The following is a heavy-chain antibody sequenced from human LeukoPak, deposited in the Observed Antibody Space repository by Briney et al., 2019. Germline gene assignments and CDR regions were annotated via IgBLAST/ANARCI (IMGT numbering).Heavy chain of an antibody. CDR3: AKGLNYYYYYGMDV. Sequence: GGSLRLSCAASGFTFSSYAMSWVRQAPGKGLEWVSAISGSGGSTYYADSVKGRFTISRDNSKNTLYLQMNSLRAEDTAVYYCAKGLNYYYYYGMDVWGQGTMVTVSS. J-gene: IGHJ6*02. CDR2: ISGSGGST. V-gene: IGHV3-23*01. CDR1: GFTFSSYA.